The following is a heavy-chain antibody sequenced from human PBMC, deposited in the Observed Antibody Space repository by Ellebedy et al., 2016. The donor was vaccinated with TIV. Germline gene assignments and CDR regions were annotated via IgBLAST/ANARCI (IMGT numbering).Heavy chain of an antibody. D-gene: IGHD1-26*01. CDR2: IYYKGNT. J-gene: IGHJ5*02. V-gene: IGHV4-59*01. CDR1: SDSFSPYY. CDR3: ARGVGGAYNWFDP. Sequence: SETLSLXCSVSSDSFSPYYWSWIRQPPGKGLEWLGYIYYKGNTNYSPSLKSRVTISVDMSNTQYTLKLSSVTAADTAVYYCARGVGGAYNWFDPWGQGTLVTVSS.